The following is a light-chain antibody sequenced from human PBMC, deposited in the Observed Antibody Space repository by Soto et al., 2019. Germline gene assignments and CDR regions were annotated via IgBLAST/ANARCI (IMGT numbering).Light chain of an antibody. CDR2: EVT. CDR3: SSYTGGSTLYV. V-gene: IGLV2-14*01. J-gene: IGLJ1*01. CDR1: SSDIGRYNY. Sequence: QSALTQPASVSGSPGQSITISCTGTSSDIGRYNYVSWYQQHPGKAPKVIISEVTNRPSGVSDRFSGSKSGNTASLTISGLQAEDDADYSCSSYTGGSTLYVFGTGTKLTVL.